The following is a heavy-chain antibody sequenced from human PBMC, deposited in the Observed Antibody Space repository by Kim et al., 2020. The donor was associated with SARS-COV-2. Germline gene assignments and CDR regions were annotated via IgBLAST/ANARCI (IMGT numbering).Heavy chain of an antibody. CDR3: VKEGGDIAMDV. Sequence: GGSLRLPCAASGFIFSTHLMHWVRQAPGKGLEWVTSIWYDGSNQFYADSVKGRFTISRDNSKNTLYLQINSLGVEDTGVYYCVKEGGDIAMDVWGQGTTVTVSS. J-gene: IGHJ6*02. D-gene: IGHD2-15*01. CDR1: GFIFSTHL. CDR2: IWYDGSNQ. V-gene: IGHV3-33*06.